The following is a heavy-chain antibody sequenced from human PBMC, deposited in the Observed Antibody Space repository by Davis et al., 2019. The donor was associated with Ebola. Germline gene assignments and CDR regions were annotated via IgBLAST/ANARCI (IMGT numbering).Heavy chain of an antibody. CDR3: ARARAYNWFDP. Sequence: MPSETLSLTCAVYGGSFSGYYWSWIRQPPGKGLEWIGEINHSGSTNYNPSLTSRVTISVDTSKNQFSLKLSSVTAADTAVYYCARARAYNWFDPWGQGTLVTVSS. J-gene: IGHJ5*02. CDR1: GGSFSGYY. CDR2: INHSGST. V-gene: IGHV4-34*01.